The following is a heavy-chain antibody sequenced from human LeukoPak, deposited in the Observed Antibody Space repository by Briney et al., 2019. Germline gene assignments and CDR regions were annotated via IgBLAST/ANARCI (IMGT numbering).Heavy chain of an antibody. CDR3: AKGGGNEFDV. D-gene: IGHD3-16*01. V-gene: IGHV3-23*01. J-gene: IGHJ3*01. Sequence: GGSLRLSCAASGFAINTNSMSWVRQAPGKGLEWVSTLGSTGTTYYADSEKGRFTITRDDSKNTLYLQINSLRDEDMAIYYCAKGGGNEFDVWGQGTTVIVS. CDR1: GFAINTNS. CDR2: LGSTGTT.